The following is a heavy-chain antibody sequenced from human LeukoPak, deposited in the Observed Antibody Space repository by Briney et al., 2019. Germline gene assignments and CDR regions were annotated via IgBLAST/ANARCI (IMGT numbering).Heavy chain of an antibody. CDR1: GFTFSSYA. D-gene: IGHD3-10*01. Sequence: GGSLRLSSAASGFTFSSYAMSWVRQAPGKGLEWDSAISGSGGSAYYADSVKGRFTISRDNSKNTLYLQMNSLRAEDTAVYYCARDLRMVRGVITSSGQGTLVTVSS. CDR2: ISGSGGSA. V-gene: IGHV3-23*01. J-gene: IGHJ5*02. CDR3: ARDLRMVRGVITS.